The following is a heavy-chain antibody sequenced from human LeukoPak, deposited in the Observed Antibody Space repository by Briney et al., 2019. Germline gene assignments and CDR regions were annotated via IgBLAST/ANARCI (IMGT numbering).Heavy chain of an antibody. J-gene: IGHJ4*02. CDR3: ARVVSTYYDFWSGYFYFDY. D-gene: IGHD3-3*01. V-gene: IGHV1-18*01. CDR1: GYTFTSYG. CDR2: ISAYNGNT. Sequence: ASVKVSCKASGYTFTSYGISWVRQAPGRGLEWMGWISAYNGNTNYAQKLQGRVTMTTDTSTSTAYMELRSLRSDDTAVYYCARVVSTYYDFWSGYFYFDYWGQGTLVTVSS.